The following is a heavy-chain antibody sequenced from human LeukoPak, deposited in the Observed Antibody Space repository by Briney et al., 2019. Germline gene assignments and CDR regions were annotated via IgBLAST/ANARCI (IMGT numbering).Heavy chain of an antibody. J-gene: IGHJ4*02. CDR2: IYTSGSA. CDR1: GGSISSYY. Sequence: SETLSLTCTVSGGSISSYYWSWIRQPPGKGLEWIGYIYTSGSANYNPSLKSRVTISVDTSKNQFSLKLSSVTAADTAAYYCARQPSSGWDYFDYWDQGTLVTVSS. CDR3: ARQPSSGWDYFDY. D-gene: IGHD6-19*01. V-gene: IGHV4-4*09.